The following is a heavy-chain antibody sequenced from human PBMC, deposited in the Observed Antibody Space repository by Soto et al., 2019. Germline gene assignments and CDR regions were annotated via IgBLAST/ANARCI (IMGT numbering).Heavy chain of an antibody. CDR1: GDSGSSNSAA. D-gene: IGHD1-26*01. V-gene: IGHV6-1*01. CDR2: TYYRSKWYN. CDR3: QRDRVGATGRGYYYYYGMDV. Sequence: PSQTLSLTCASSGDSGSSNSAAWNWIRQSPWRGLEWLGRTYYRSKWYNDYAVSVKSRITINPDTSKNKFSLQLNSVTPEDTAVYYCQRDRVGATGRGYYYYYGMDVWGQGTPVTVSS. J-gene: IGHJ6*01.